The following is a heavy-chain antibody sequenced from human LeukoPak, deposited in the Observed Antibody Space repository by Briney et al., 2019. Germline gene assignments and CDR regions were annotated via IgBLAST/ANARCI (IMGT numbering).Heavy chain of an antibody. J-gene: IGHJ4*02. D-gene: IGHD2-2*01. CDR3: ARDLVWRAAMVY. Sequence: GGSLRLSCTASGFTFSSYGMHWVRQAPGKGLEWVAVISYDGSNKYYADSVKGRFTISRDNSKNTLYLQMNSLRAEDTAVYYCARDLVWRAAMVYWGQGTLVTVSS. CDR1: GFTFSSYG. CDR2: ISYDGSNK. V-gene: IGHV3-30*03.